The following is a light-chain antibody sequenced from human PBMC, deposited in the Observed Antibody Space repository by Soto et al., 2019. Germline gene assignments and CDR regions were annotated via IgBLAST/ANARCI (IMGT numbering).Light chain of an antibody. J-gene: IGLJ1*01. CDR1: SSDVGCYNY. V-gene: IGLV2-14*01. CDR3: SSYTSSSTPLYV. Sequence: QSALTQPASVSGSPGQSITISCTGTSSDVGCYNYVSWYQQHPGKAPKLMIYEVSNRPSGVSNRFSGSKSGNTASLTISGLQAENEADYYCSSYTSSSTPLYVFGTGTKLTVL. CDR2: EVS.